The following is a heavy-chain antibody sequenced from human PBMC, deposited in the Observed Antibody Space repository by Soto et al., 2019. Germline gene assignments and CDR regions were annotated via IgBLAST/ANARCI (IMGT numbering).Heavy chain of an antibody. Sequence: QVQLQESGPGLVKPSQTLTLTCSVSGGSIDTGGFYWSWARQLPGKGLRWIGYIYYTGAAYYNPALKSRVVISLDTSANQFSLSLTSLTAADTAVYYCASGTFNDISFDSWGQGRLVTVSS. CDR2: IYYTGAA. CDR1: GGSIDTGGFY. J-gene: IGHJ4*02. CDR3: ASGTFNDISFDS. D-gene: IGHD2-21*01. V-gene: IGHV4-31*03.